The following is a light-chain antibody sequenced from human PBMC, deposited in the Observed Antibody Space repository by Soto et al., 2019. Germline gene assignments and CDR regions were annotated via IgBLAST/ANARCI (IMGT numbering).Light chain of an antibody. CDR2: GAS. CDR3: QQYGSSPAA. Sequence: EIVMTQSPGTLSLSPGERATLSCRASHSVSSSYLAWYQQRPGQAPRLLIYGASSRVSGIPDRFSGSGSGTDFTLTISRLEPEDFAVYYCQQYGSSPAAFGQGTKVDIK. CDR1: HSVSSSY. V-gene: IGKV3-20*01. J-gene: IGKJ2*01.